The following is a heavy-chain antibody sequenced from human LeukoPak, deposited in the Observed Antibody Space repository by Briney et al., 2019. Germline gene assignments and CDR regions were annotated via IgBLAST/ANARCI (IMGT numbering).Heavy chain of an antibody. CDR2: IYYSGTT. D-gene: IGHD3-10*01. CDR3: ARQISDYYYYYIDV. CDR1: GGSISSSHYY. V-gene: IGHV4-39*01. Sequence: SETLSLTCTVSGGSISSSHYYWVWIRQTPGKGLEWIGTIYYSGTTYYNPSLESRATISEDTSKNQFSLTLRPVTAADTAVYYCARQISDYYYYYIDVWGKGTTVTVSS. J-gene: IGHJ6*03.